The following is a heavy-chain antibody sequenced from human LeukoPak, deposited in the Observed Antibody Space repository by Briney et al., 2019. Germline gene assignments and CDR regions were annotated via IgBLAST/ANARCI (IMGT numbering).Heavy chain of an antibody. V-gene: IGHV4-59*08. CDR1: GGSISSYY. Sequence: SETLSLTCTVSGGSISSYYWSWIRQPPGKGLEWIGYIYYSGSTNYNPSLKSRVTISVDTSKNQFSLKLSSVTAADTAVYYCARGGPNYYGSGSYYYWGQGTLVTVSS. CDR3: ARGGPNYYGSGSYYY. J-gene: IGHJ4*02. D-gene: IGHD3-10*01. CDR2: IYYSGST.